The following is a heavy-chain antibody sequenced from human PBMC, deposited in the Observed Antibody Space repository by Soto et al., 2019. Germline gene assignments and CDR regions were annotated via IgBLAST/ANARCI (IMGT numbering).Heavy chain of an antibody. CDR1: GFSFSSYS. CDR3: ARSIAVAGLDY. D-gene: IGHD6-19*01. V-gene: IGHV3-30*04. CDR2: ISYDGIKK. J-gene: IGHJ4*02. Sequence: GGSLRLSCVASGFSFSSYSLHGIRQAPGKGLEWVALISYDGIKKNYEDSVKGRFTISRDSSKNTVYLQMNSLRSDDTAVYYCARSIAVAGLDYWGQGTLVTVSS.